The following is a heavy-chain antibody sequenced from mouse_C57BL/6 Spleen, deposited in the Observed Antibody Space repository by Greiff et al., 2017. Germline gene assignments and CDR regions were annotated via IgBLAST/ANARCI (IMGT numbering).Heavy chain of an antibody. CDR3: ARNDGYYGGWFAY. D-gene: IGHD2-3*01. Sequence: QVQLQQPGAELVRPGSSVKLSCKASGYTFTSYWKDWVKQRPGQGLEWIGNIYPSDSETHYNQKFKDKATLTVDKSSRTADMQLSSLTSEDSAVYYCARNDGYYGGWFAYWGQGTLVTVSA. V-gene: IGHV1-61*01. CDR2: IYPSDSET. CDR1: GYTFTSYW. J-gene: IGHJ3*01.